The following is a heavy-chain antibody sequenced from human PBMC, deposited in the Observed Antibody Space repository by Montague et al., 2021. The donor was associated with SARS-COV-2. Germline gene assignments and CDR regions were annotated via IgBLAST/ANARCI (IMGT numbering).Heavy chain of an antibody. CDR3: ARLGEGVVPAPILGVGPYYSYFYMDV. J-gene: IGHJ6*03. V-gene: IGHV4-34*01. D-gene: IGHD2-2*02. Sequence: SETLSLTCAVYGGSFSGYYWNWIRQPPGKGLEWIGEINHSGSANYNPSLKRRVTISVDTSKNQFSLKLNSVTAADTAVYYCARLGEGVVPAPILGVGPYYSYFYMDVWGKGGTVTVSS. CDR1: GGSFSGYY. CDR2: INHSGSA.